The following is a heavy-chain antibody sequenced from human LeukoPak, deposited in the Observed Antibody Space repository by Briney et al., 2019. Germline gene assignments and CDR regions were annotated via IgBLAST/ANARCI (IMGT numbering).Heavy chain of an antibody. CDR3: ARHEKLGQFDY. CDR1: SGSISSYY. Sequence: SETLSLTCTVSSGSISSYYWSWIRQPPGKGLEWIGYVYYSGSANYNPSLKSRVTISVDTSKNQFSLKLSSVTAADTAVYYCARHEKLGQFDYWGQGTLVTVSS. D-gene: IGHD3-10*01. V-gene: IGHV4-59*08. J-gene: IGHJ4*02. CDR2: VYYSGSA.